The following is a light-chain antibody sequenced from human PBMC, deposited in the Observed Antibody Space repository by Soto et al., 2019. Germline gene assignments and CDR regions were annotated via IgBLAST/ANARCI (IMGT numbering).Light chain of an antibody. Sequence: QSALTQPRSVSGSPGQSVTISCTGTSSDVGAYNCVSWYQQHPGKAPKLMIYDVSKRPSGVPDRSSGSKSGNTASLTISGLQAEDEADYYCCSYAGSYTHVVFGGGTKLTVL. CDR3: CSYAGSYTHVV. J-gene: IGLJ2*01. CDR2: DVS. CDR1: SSDVGAYNC. V-gene: IGLV2-11*01.